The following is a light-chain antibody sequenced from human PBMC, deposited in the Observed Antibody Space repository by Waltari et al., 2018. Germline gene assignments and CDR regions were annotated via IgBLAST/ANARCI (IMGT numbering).Light chain of an antibody. J-gene: IGKJ4*01. CDR2: GTF. CDR1: QTIRTTY. CDR3: QQYDISPRT. Sequence: EIVLTQSPGTLSLSPGEGATLSCRTSQTIRTTYLAWYQQKPGQAPTLLIYGTFSRATGIPDRFTGSGSGTDFSLTISSLEPEDFATYYCQQYDISPRTFGGGTKVEIK. V-gene: IGKV3-20*01.